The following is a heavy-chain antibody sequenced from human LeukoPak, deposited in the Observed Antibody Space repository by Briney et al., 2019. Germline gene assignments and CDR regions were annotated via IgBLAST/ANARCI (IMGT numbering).Heavy chain of an antibody. D-gene: IGHD4-23*01. V-gene: IGHV3-7*05. Sequence: PGGSLRLSCAASGFTFSTYWVSWMREALGEGLEWVAHINQDGRQIYYVASVKARFTIYRDTGKNSLYLQIASLRGEDPAVYYCVSDGGMYWGQGTLVTVSS. J-gene: IGHJ4*02. CDR2: INQDGRQI. CDR1: GFTFSTYW. CDR3: VSDGGMY.